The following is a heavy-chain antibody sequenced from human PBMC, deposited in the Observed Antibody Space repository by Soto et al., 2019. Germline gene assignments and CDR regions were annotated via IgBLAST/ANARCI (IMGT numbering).Heavy chain of an antibody. V-gene: IGHV3-74*01. CDR2: ITNDGSGT. J-gene: IGHJ4*02. CDR3: ARDYYKYYDSSGYYRSPAY. Sequence: GGSLRLSCAASGFTFGNYWMHWVRQAPGKGLVWVALITNDGSGTGYADSVKGRFTISRDNSRNTLFLQMNSLRAEDTAVYYCARDYYKYYDSSGYYRSPAYWGQGTLVTVS. CDR1: GFTFGNYW. D-gene: IGHD3-22*01.